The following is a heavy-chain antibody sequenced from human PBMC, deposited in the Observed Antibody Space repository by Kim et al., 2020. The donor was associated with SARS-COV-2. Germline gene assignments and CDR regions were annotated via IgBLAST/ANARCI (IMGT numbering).Heavy chain of an antibody. CDR2: INTNTGNP. V-gene: IGHV7-4-1*02. CDR3: ARGTIAALIEYNWFDP. D-gene: IGHD6-6*01. J-gene: IGHJ5*02. Sequence: ASVKVSCKASGYTFTSYAMNWVRQAPGQGLEWMGWINTNTGNPTYAQGFTGRFVFSLDTSVSTAYLQISSLKAEDTAVYYCARGTIAALIEYNWFDPWGQGTLVTVSS. CDR1: GYTFTSYA.